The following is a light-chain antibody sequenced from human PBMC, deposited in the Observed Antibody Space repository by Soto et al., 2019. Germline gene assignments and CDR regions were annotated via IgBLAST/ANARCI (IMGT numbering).Light chain of an antibody. CDR3: QQYNSWPPIT. CDR1: ESINRN. CDR2: GAS. Sequence: EIVMTQSPATLSVSPGERVTLSCRSSESINRNLVWYQKRPGQAPRLVIYGASTRATGIPARFSGSGSGTDFTLTISSLQSEDFAVYYCQQYNSWPPITFGQGTRLEIK. V-gene: IGKV3-15*01. J-gene: IGKJ5*01.